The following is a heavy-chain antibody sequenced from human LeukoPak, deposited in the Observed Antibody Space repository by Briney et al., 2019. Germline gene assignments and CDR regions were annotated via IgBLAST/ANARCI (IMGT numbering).Heavy chain of an antibody. Sequence: GTSVRLSCEASGYTFSNYYMHWVRQAPGQGVEWMGLINPTGTGTNYAQKFRGRVTMSRDTSTNTVYMELSSLTSEDTAVYYCAREEYGGYFDYWGQGTLVTVSS. CDR3: AREEYGGYFDY. V-gene: IGHV1-46*01. J-gene: IGHJ4*02. CDR1: GYTFSNYY. CDR2: INPTGTGT. D-gene: IGHD2-21*01.